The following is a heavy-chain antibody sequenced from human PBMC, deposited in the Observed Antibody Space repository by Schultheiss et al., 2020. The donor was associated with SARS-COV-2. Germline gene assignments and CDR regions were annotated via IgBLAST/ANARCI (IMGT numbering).Heavy chain of an antibody. V-gene: IGHV3-11*01. D-gene: IGHD2-2*01. Sequence: GESLKISCAASGFTFSDYYMSWIRQAPGKGLEWVSYISSSGSTIYYADSVKGRFTISRDNAKNSLYLQMNSLRAEDTAVYYCARGRTLGSTSRTSASYWGQGTLVTVSS. CDR3: ARGRTLGSTSRTSASY. J-gene: IGHJ4*02. CDR2: ISSSGSTI. CDR1: GFTFSDYY.